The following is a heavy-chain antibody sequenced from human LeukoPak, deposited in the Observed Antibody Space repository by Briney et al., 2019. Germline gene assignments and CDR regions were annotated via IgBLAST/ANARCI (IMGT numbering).Heavy chain of an antibody. V-gene: IGHV3-48*01. CDR1: GFTFSSYS. J-gene: IGHJ5*02. CDR2: ISSSSSSI. D-gene: IGHD6-13*01. CDR3: AREGAAAETHWFDP. Sequence: TGGSLRLSCAASGFTFSSYSMNWVRQAPGKGLEWISYISSSSSSIYYADSVKGRFTISRDNAENSLFLQMNSLRAEDTAVYYCAREGAAAETHWFDPWGQGTLVTVSS.